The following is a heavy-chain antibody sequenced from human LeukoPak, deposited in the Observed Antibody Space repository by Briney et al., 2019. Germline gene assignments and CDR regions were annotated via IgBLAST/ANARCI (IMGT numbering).Heavy chain of an antibody. Sequence: ASVKVSCKGVGYNFTAHAMNWVRQAPGQGLEWMGWINTDTGNPTYAQGFTGRFVFSLDTSVSTAYMQISSLKSDDTAVYYCATGLPTVTTVPHYWGQGTLVTLSS. CDR3: ATGLPTVTTVPHY. CDR1: GYNFTAHA. CDR2: INTDTGNP. J-gene: IGHJ4*02. V-gene: IGHV7-4-1*02. D-gene: IGHD4-17*01.